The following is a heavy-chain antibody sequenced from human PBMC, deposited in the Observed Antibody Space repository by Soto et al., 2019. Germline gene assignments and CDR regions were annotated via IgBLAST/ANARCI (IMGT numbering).Heavy chain of an antibody. CDR1: GFAFSSYA. V-gene: IGHV3-23*01. J-gene: IGHJ4*02. CDR2: ICDSGSCT. D-gene: IGHD6-6*01. Sequence: GGSLRLSCAASGFAFSSYAMIWVRQAPRKGLEWVSAICDSGSCTYYADSVKGRFTISRDNSQNTLYLQMNSLRADDTAVYYCAMLVSSASNYWRQGTLVTVS. CDR3: AMLVSSASNY.